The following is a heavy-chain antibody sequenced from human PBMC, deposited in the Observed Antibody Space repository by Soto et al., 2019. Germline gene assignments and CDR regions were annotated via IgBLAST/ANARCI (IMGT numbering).Heavy chain of an antibody. CDR2: INAGNGNT. V-gene: IGHV1-3*01. Sequence: GASVKVSCKASGYTFTSYAMHWVRQAPGQRLEWMGWINAGNGNTKYSQKFQGRVTITRDTSASTAYMGLSSLRSEDTAVYYCARDDYYDTSGYLALFDYWGQGTLVTVSS. J-gene: IGHJ4*02. D-gene: IGHD3-22*01. CDR1: GYTFTSYA. CDR3: ARDDYYDTSGYLALFDY.